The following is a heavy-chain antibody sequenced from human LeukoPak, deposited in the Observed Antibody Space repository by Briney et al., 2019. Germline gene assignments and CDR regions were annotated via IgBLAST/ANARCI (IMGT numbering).Heavy chain of an antibody. CDR3: ARGTTAHP. D-gene: IGHD4-17*01. Sequence: SETLSLTCAVYGGSFSGYYWSWIRQPPGKGLEWIGEINHSGSTNYNPSLKSRVTISVDTSKNQFSLKLSSVTAADTAVYYCARGTTAHPWGQGTLVTVSS. CDR1: GGSFSGYY. J-gene: IGHJ5*02. CDR2: INHSGST. V-gene: IGHV4-34*01.